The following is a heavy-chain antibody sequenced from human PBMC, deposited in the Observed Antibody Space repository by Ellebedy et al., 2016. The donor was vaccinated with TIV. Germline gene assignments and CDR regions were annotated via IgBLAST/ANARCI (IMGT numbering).Heavy chain of an antibody. CDR1: GASVNSGGYY. Sequence: LRLSCTVSGASVNSGGYYWSWIRQHPGKGLEWIGYIYYSGSTYYNPSLKSRVTISVDTSKNQFSLKLSSVTAADTAVYYCARRATVTGGRYSFDLWGQGTMVTVSS. CDR3: ARRATVTGGRYSFDL. V-gene: IGHV4-31*03. CDR2: IYYSGST. J-gene: IGHJ3*01. D-gene: IGHD4-17*01.